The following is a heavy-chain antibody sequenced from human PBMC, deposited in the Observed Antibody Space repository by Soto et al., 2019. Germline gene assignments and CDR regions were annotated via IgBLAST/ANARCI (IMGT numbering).Heavy chain of an antibody. CDR3: VRVDKQLGTTFFDR. Sequence: GASVKVSCKASGYTFTNYAMQWVRQAPGQRLEWMGWINAGNGHTKYSQNFQGRVTITRDTSASTAYMELNSLKTEDTAVYYCVRVDKQLGTTFFDRWGQGILVTVSS. D-gene: IGHD1-1*01. CDR1: GYTFTNYA. CDR2: INAGNGHT. J-gene: IGHJ4*02. V-gene: IGHV1-3*01.